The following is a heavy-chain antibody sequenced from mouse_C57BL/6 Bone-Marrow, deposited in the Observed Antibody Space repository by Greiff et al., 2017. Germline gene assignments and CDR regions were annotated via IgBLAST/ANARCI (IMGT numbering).Heavy chain of an antibody. CDR2: IYPRDGST. Sequence: QVQLKESGPELVKPGASVKLSCKASGYTFPSYDINWVKQRPGQGLEWIGWIYPRDGSTKYNEKFKGKATLTVDTSSSTAYMELHSLTSEDSAVYVCASSGYYGNSWYAMDYWGQGTSVTVSS. D-gene: IGHD1-1*01. CDR3: ASSGYYGNSWYAMDY. V-gene: IGHV1-85*01. J-gene: IGHJ4*01. CDR1: GYTFPSYD.